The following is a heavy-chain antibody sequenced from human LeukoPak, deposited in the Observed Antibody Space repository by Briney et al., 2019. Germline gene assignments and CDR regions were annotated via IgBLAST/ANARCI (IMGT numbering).Heavy chain of an antibody. Sequence: PGGSLRLSCAASGFTFSDHYMSWIRQAPGKGLEWVSYISSSGSTKYYADSVKGRFTIARDNAKNSLYLQMNSLRAEDTAVYCCAREGILWYWGQEALVTVSS. V-gene: IGHV3-11*01. D-gene: IGHD2-21*01. CDR1: GFTFSDHY. CDR2: ISSSGSTK. CDR3: AREGILWY. J-gene: IGHJ4*02.